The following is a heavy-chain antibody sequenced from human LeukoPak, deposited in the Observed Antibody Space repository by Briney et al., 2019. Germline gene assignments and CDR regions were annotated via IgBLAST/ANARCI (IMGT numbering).Heavy chain of an antibody. V-gene: IGHV4-39*07. CDR3: AGGRGFGVVIVSRRFEL. CDR2: MYYSGSI. D-gene: IGHD3-3*01. CDR1: GGSISSDSYY. Sequence: SETLSLTCTVSGGSISSDSYYWSWIRQPPGKGLEWIGDMYYSGSINYNPSLKSRVTISVDTSKNQFSLKVSSLNAADTAVYCCAGGRGFGVVIVSRRFELGGQGTLVRVST. J-gene: IGHJ4*02.